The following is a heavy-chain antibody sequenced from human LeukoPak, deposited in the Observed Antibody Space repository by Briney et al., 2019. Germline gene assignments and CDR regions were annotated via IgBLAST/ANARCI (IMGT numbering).Heavy chain of an antibody. V-gene: IGHV1-69*13. CDR1: GGAFSSYA. CDR2: IIPIFGTA. D-gene: IGHD2-2*01. Sequence: SVKVSCKASGGAFSSYAISWVRQAPGQGLEWMGGIIPIFGTANYAQKFQGRVTITADESTSTAYMELSSLRSEDTAVYYCARDQIVVPAAMQDWGQGTLVTVSS. CDR3: ARDQIVVPAAMQD. J-gene: IGHJ4*02.